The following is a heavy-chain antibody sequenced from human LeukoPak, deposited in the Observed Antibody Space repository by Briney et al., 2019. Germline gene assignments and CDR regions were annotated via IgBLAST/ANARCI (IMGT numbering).Heavy chain of an antibody. J-gene: IGHJ5*02. Sequence: GGSLRLSCAASGFTFSSYAMHWVRQAPGKGLERGADISYDGSNKYYADSVKGRFTISRDNSKNTLYLQMNRLRAEDTAVYYCARDLSSSGGHNWFDPWGQGTLVTVSS. CDR3: ARDLSSSGGHNWFDP. V-gene: IGHV3-30*04. CDR2: ISYDGSNK. D-gene: IGHD4-23*01. CDR1: GFTFSSYA.